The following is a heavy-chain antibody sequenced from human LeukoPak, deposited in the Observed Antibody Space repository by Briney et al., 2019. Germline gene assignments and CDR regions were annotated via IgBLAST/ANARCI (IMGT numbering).Heavy chain of an antibody. CDR1: GFTLSSYA. D-gene: IGHD6-13*01. Sequence: GGSLRLSCAASGFTLSSYAMTWVRQAPGGGLEWVSSVDGGGGGTSYADSVKGRFTISRENSKNTLYLQRNGLRAEDTAVYFCAKQSAGSAAWYSLHYDFWGQGTLVTVSS. J-gene: IGHJ4*02. CDR2: VDGGGGGT. V-gene: IGHV3-23*01. CDR3: AKQSAGSAAWYSLHYDF.